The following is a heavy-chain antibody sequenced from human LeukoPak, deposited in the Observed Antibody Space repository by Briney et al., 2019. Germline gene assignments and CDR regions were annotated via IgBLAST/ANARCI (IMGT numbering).Heavy chain of an antibody. Sequence: GGSLRLSCAASGFTFSSYSMNWVRQAPGKGLEWVSSISSSSSYIYYADSVKGRFTISRDNAKNSLYLQMNSLRAEDTAVYYCAQTFGYCSGGSCYLYWGQGTLVTVSS. CDR3: AQTFGYCSGGSCYLY. D-gene: IGHD2-15*01. V-gene: IGHV3-21*01. J-gene: IGHJ4*02. CDR1: GFTFSSYS. CDR2: ISSSSSYI.